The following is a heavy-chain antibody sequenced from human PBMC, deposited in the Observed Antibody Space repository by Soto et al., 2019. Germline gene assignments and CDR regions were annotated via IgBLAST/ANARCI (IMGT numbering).Heavy chain of an antibody. CDR2: ISIGGDTI. Sequence: GGSLRLSCAASGFNFYYYYMSWVRQAPGKGLEWVSYISIGGDTIHYADSVRGRFSISRDNAKNSLYLQMSSLRVDDTAVYYCARNGYVAPFDYWGQGTLVTVSS. D-gene: IGHD3-16*01. J-gene: IGHJ4*02. V-gene: IGHV3-11*01. CDR3: ARNGYVAPFDY. CDR1: GFNFYYYY.